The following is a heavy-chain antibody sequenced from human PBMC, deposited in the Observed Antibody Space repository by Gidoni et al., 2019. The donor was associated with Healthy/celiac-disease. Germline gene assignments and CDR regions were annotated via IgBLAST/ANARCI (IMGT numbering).Heavy chain of an antibody. J-gene: IGHJ4*02. Sequence: QVQLQESGPGLVKPSATLSLTCTVSGGSISSYYWSWIRQPPGKGLEWIGYIYYSGSTNYNPSLKSRVTISVDTSKNQFSLKLSSVTAADTAVYYCASSATYYYDSTIGSHFDYWGQGTLVTVSS. CDR1: GGSISSYY. CDR2: IYYSGST. CDR3: ASSATYYYDSTIGSHFDY. D-gene: IGHD3-22*01. V-gene: IGHV4-59*01.